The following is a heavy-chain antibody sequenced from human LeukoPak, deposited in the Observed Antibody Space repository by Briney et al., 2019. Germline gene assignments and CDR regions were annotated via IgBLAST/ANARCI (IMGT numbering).Heavy chain of an antibody. D-gene: IGHD3-22*01. CDR2: INSDGSST. Sequence: PGGSLRLSRAASGFTFSSYWMHWVRHAPGKGLVWVSRINSDGSSTSYADSVKGRFTISRDNAKNTLYLQMNSLRAEDTAVYYCAREADYYDSSGYYYFDYWGQGTLVTVSS. CDR1: GFTFSSYW. V-gene: IGHV3-74*01. CDR3: AREADYYDSSGYYYFDY. J-gene: IGHJ4*02.